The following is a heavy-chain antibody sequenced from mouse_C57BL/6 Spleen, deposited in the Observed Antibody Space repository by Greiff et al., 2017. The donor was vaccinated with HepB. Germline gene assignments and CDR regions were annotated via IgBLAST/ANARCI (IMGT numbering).Heavy chain of an antibody. V-gene: IGHV5-16*01. CDR2: INYDGSST. J-gene: IGHJ4*01. CDR3: ARDSLYYGSGYAMDY. CDR1: GFTFSDYY. D-gene: IGHD1-1*01. Sequence: EVKLVESEGGLVQPGSSMKLSCTASGFTFSDYYMAWVRQVPEKGLEWVANINYDGSSTYYLDSLKSRFIISRYNAKNILYLQMSSLKSEDTATYYCARDSLYYGSGYAMDYWGQGTSVTVSS.